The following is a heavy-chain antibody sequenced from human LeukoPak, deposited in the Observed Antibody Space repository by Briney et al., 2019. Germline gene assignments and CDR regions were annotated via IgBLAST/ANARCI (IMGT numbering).Heavy chain of an antibody. V-gene: IGHV3-49*03. D-gene: IGHD3-22*01. CDR1: GFTFGDYA. J-gene: IGHJ4*02. CDR2: IRGKAYGGST. Sequence: GGSLRLSCTASGFTFGDYAMNWFRQAPGKGLEWVGFIRGKAYGGSTEYAASVKGRFTISRDDSKSIAYLQMNSLKTEDTAVYYCTRQTYYYDSSGYLVDYWAREPWSPSPQ. CDR3: TRQTYYYDSSGYLVDY.